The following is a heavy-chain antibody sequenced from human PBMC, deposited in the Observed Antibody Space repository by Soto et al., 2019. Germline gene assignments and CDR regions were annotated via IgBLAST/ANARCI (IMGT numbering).Heavy chain of an antibody. CDR1: GFTFSNAR. Sequence: EVQLVESGGGLVKPGGSLRLSCAASGFTFSNARMNWVRQAPGKGLEWVGRIKSKTDGGTTDYAAPVKGRFTISRDDSKNTLYLQMNSLKTEDTAVYYCTTHAILWFGEGADYWGQGTLVTVSS. CDR2: IKSKTDGGTT. D-gene: IGHD3-10*01. V-gene: IGHV3-15*07. CDR3: TTHAILWFGEGADY. J-gene: IGHJ4*02.